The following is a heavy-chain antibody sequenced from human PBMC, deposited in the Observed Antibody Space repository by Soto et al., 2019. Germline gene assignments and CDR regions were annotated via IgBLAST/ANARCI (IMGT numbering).Heavy chain of an antibody. CDR3: ARTDNVGYYQH. CDR1: GDSIIGIYH. J-gene: IGHJ1*01. CDR2: IYHTGTT. V-gene: IGHV4-38-2*01. D-gene: IGHD3-3*01. Sequence: PSETLSLTCAVSGDSIIGIYHGAWIRQSPGRGLEWIASIYHTGTTYYTPSLESRVTISVDTSKNQFSLRLSSVTAADSAVYFFARTDNVGYYQHFGQGNLVTVSS.